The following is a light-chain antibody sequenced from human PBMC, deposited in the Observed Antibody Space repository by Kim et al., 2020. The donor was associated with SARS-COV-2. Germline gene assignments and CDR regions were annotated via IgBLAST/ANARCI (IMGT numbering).Light chain of an antibody. J-gene: IGKJ1*01. CDR2: GAS. Sequence: EIVLTQSPATLSVSPGERAILSCRASQSVGSNLAWYQQKPGQAPRLLIYGASTRAIGVPARFSGSGSGTEFTLTISSLQSGDFALYYCQHYNNWPPWTFGQGTKVDIK. CDR3: QHYNNWPPWT. V-gene: IGKV3-15*01. CDR1: QSVGSN.